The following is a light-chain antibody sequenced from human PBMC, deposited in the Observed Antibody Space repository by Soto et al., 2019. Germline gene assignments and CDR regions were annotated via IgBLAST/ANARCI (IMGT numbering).Light chain of an antibody. J-gene: IGLJ7*01. V-gene: IGLV2-14*01. CDR3: SSYTSSSTYAV. Sequence: QSVLTQPASVSGSPGQSITISCTGTSSDVGGYNYVSWYQQHPGKAPKLMIYDVSNQPSGVSNRFSGSKSGNTASLTISGLQAEDEADYYCSSYTSSSTYAVFGGGTQLTVL. CDR1: SSDVGGYNY. CDR2: DVS.